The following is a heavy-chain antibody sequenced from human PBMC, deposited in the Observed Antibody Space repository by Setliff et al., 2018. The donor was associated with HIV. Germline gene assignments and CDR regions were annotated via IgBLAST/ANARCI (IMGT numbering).Heavy chain of an antibody. CDR2: IYYSGST. J-gene: IGHJ4*02. V-gene: IGHV4-59*12. D-gene: IGHD1-26*01. Sequence: SETLSLTCTVSGGSMNSYYWNWIRQPPGKGLEWIGYIYYSGSTNYNASLKSRVSISIDTSKNQFSVKLSSVTAAATAVYYCARGHPLYSGSYYGDYWGQGTLVTVSS. CDR3: ARGHPLYSGSYYGDY. CDR1: GGSMNSYY.